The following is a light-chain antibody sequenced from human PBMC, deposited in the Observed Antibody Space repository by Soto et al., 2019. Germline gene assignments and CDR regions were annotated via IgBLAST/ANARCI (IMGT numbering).Light chain of an antibody. CDR1: QSVSSY. V-gene: IGKV3-11*01. CDR3: QQRSNLPLT. Sequence: EIVLTQSPATLSLSPGERATLSCRASQSVSSYLAWYQQKPGQAPRLLIYDASNRATGIPARCSGSGSGTDFTLTISSLEPEDFAVYYCQQRSNLPLTFGGGTKVEIK. J-gene: IGKJ4*01. CDR2: DAS.